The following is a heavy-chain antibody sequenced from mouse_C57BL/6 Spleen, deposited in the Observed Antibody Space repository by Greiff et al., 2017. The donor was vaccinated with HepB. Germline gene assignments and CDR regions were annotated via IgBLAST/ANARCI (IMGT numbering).Heavy chain of an antibody. CDR3: ARYDGSRRAWFAY. D-gene: IGHD1-1*01. CDR1: GYTFTSYW. CDR2: IYPGSGST. Sequence: VQLQQPGAELVKPGASVKMSCKASGYTFTSYWITWVKQRPGQGLEWIGDIYPGSGSTNYNEKFKSKATLTVDTSSSTAYMQLSSLTSEDSAVYYCARYDGSRRAWFAYWGQGTLVTVSA. J-gene: IGHJ3*01. V-gene: IGHV1-55*01.